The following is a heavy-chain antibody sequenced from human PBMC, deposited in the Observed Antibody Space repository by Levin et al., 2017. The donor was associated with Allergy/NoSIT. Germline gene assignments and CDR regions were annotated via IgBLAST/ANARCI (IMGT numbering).Heavy chain of an antibody. J-gene: IGHJ3*02. V-gene: IGHV1-18*01. CDR2: ISAYNGDT. D-gene: IGHD3/OR15-3a*01. Sequence: ASVKVSCPASFSPFPPSFLLSFLPSPSPGLEYMGWISAYNGDTNYVQMLQGRVTLTTDTSTSTAYMELRSLRSDDTAVYYCARKGTGQAFDIWGQGTMVIVSS. CDR3: ARKGTGQAFDI. CDR1: FSPFPPSF.